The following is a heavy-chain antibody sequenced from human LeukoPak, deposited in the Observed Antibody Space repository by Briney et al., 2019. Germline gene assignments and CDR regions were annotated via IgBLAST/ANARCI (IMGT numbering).Heavy chain of an antibody. D-gene: IGHD3-10*01. Sequence: PGGSLRLSCAGSGFTFSNYSINWVRQAPGKGLEWVSSISPSSHYIYYADSVKGRFTISRDNAKNSLYLQMNSLRAEDTAVYYCARDRYYYGSGSYPTEIDYWGQGTLVTVSS. J-gene: IGHJ4*02. CDR2: ISPSSHYI. V-gene: IGHV3-21*01. CDR3: ARDRYYYGSGSYPTEIDY. CDR1: GFTFSNYS.